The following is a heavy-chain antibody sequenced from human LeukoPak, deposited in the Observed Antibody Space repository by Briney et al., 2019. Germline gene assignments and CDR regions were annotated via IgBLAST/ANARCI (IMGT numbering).Heavy chain of an antibody. CDR2: ISSNGGST. Sequence: GGSLRLSCAASGFTFSSYAMHWVRQAPGKGLEYVSAISSNGGSTYYANSVKGRFTISRDNSKNTLYLQMGSLRAEDMAVYYCARGVSGYSYLYFHFDYGGRGTLVTVSP. CDR3: ARGVSGYSYLYFHFDY. D-gene: IGHD5-18*01. CDR1: GFTFSSYA. J-gene: IGHJ4*02. V-gene: IGHV3-64*01.